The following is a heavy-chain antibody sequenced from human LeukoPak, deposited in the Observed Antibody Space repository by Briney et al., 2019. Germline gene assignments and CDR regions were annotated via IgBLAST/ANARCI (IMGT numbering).Heavy chain of an antibody. CDR2: IKQDGSEK. Sequence: GGSLRLSCAASGFTFSSHWMSWVSQAPGKGVEWVANIKQDGSEKYYVDSVKGRFTISRDNAKNSLYLQMNSLRAEDTAVYYCARDEGSSENWNYAQYWGQGTLVTVSS. D-gene: IGHD1-7*01. J-gene: IGHJ4*02. CDR1: GFTFSSHW. CDR3: ARDEGSSENWNYAQY. V-gene: IGHV3-7*01.